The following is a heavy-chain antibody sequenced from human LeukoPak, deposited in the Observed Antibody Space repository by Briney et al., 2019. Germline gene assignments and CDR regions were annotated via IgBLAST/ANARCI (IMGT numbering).Heavy chain of an antibody. CDR2: ISGSGGST. CDR1: GFTFSSYA. Sequence: GGSLRLSCAASGFTFSSYAMSWVRQAPGKGLEWVSAISGSGGSTYYADSVKGRFTISRDNSKNTLYLQMNSLRAEDTAVYYCAKTYDSSGYPNWFDPWGQGTLVTVSS. V-gene: IGHV3-23*01. CDR3: AKTYDSSGYPNWFDP. D-gene: IGHD3-22*01. J-gene: IGHJ5*02.